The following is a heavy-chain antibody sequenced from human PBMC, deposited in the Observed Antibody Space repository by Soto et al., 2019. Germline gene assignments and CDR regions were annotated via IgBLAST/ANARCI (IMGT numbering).Heavy chain of an antibody. J-gene: IGHJ4*02. CDR2: IDYSGST. CDR1: GYSISSDNW. V-gene: IGHV4-28*01. D-gene: IGHD3-10*01. Sequence: QVQLQESGPGLVKPADTLSLTCVVSGYSISSDNWLGWVRQPPGQGLEWIGYIDYSGSTYYSASLKSRVTMSLDTSKNQFSLRLKSVTAVDTAVYYCARTKGSGKYEFDYWGQGTLVTVSS. CDR3: ARTKGSGKYEFDY.